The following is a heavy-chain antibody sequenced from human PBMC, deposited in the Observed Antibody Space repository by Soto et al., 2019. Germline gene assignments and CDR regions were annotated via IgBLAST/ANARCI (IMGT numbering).Heavy chain of an antibody. V-gene: IGHV1-8*01. CDR3: ATIVHYDFWSGLRFDY. D-gene: IGHD3-3*01. J-gene: IGHJ4*02. CDR1: GYTFTSYD. Sequence: ASVKVSCKASGYTFTSYDINWVRQATGQGLEWMGWFDPEDGETSYAQKFQGRVTMTKDTSTNTAYMELSSLRSEDTAVYYCATIVHYDFWSGLRFDYWGQGTLVTVSS. CDR2: FDPEDGET.